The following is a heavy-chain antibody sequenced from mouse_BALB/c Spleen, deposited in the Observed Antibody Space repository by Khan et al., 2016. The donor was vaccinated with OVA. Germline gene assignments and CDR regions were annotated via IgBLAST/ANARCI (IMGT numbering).Heavy chain of an antibody. CDR2: IWGDGNT. D-gene: IGHD3-2*02. CDR1: GFSLTTYG. CDR3: DKFTQDYYSMDY. V-gene: IGHV2-3*01. J-gene: IGHJ4*01. Sequence: QVRLQQSGPGLVAPSQSLSITCTVSGFSLTTYGVNWVRQPPGKGLEWLGVIWGDGNTNYHSALISRLSISKDNSKSQVFLKLNSLQTDDTATYYCDKFTQDYYSMDYWGQGTSVNVSS.